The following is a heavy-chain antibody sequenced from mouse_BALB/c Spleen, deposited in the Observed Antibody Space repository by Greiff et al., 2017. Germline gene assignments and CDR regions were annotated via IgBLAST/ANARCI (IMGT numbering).Heavy chain of an antibody. J-gene: IGHJ2*01. V-gene: IGHV1-4*02. Sequence: VQLQQSAAELARPGASVKMSCKASGYTFTSYTMHWVKQRPGQGLEWIGYINPSSGYTEYNQKFKDKTTLTADKSSSTAYMQLSSLTSEDSAVYYCARERGSTMITDYWGQGTTLTVSS. CDR3: ARERGSTMITDY. D-gene: IGHD2-4*01. CDR1: GYTFTSYT. CDR2: INPSSGYT.